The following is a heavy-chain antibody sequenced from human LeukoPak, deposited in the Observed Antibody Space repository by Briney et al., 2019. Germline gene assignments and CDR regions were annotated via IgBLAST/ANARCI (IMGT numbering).Heavy chain of an antibody. Sequence: TGGSLRLSCAASGFTFDDYAMHWVRQAPGKGLEWVSGISWNSGSIGYADSVKGRFTISRDNAKNSLYLQMNSLRAEDMALYYCAKDRGSGHWYFDPWGRGTLVTVSS. D-gene: IGHD3-10*01. CDR1: GFTFDDYA. J-gene: IGHJ2*01. V-gene: IGHV3-9*03. CDR3: AKDRGSGHWYFDP. CDR2: ISWNSGSI.